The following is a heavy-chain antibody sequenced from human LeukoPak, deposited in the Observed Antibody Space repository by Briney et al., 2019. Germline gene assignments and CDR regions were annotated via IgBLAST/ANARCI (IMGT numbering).Heavy chain of an antibody. CDR2: INWNGGST. CDR1: GFTFDDYG. J-gene: IGHJ4*02. Sequence: PGGSLRLSCAASGFTFDDYGMSWVRQAPGKGLEWVSGINWNGGSTGYADSVKGRFTVSRDNAKNSLYLQMNSLRAEDTALYYCARTPPVGATTGYDYWGQGTLVTVSS. D-gene: IGHD1-26*01. V-gene: IGHV3-20*04. CDR3: ARTPPVGATTGYDY.